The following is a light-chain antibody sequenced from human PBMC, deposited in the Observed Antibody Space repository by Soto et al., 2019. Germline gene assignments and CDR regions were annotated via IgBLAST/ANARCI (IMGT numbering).Light chain of an antibody. J-gene: IGLJ2*01. CDR3: CSYAGSFV. Sequence: QSVLTQPRSVSGSPGQSVTISCTGTSSDVGGYNYVSWYQQHPGKAPRLMIYDVTKRPSGVPDRFSGSKSGNTASLTISGLQADDEADYYCCSYAGSFVFGGGTKLTVL. V-gene: IGLV2-11*01. CDR2: DVT. CDR1: SSDVGGYNY.